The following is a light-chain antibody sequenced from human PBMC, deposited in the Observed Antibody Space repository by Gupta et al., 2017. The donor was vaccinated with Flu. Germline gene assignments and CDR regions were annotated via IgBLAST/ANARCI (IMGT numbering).Light chain of an antibody. V-gene: IGLV2-11*01. Sequence: QSALTQPRPVSGSPGQSVTISCTGTSSDIGGYDYVSWYQQHPGKAPKLVIYDVNKRSSGVPDRFSGSKSGNTASLTISGLQAEDEADYYCCSYAGTYVVFGGGTKLTVL. CDR1: SSDIGGYDY. J-gene: IGLJ2*01. CDR2: DVN. CDR3: CSYAGTYVV.